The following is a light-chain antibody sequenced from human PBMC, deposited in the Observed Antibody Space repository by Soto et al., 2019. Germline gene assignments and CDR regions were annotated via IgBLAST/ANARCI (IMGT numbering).Light chain of an antibody. CDR3: QQYNNWPTWT. V-gene: IGKV3-15*01. CDR2: DAS. Sequence: EIVMTQSPATLSVSPGERATLSCRASQSVGSNLAWYQQKPGQAPRLLIYDASTRATGIPARFSGSGSGTEFNITISSLQSEDFTVSYCQQYNNWPTWTFGQGTKVEIK. J-gene: IGKJ1*01. CDR1: QSVGSN.